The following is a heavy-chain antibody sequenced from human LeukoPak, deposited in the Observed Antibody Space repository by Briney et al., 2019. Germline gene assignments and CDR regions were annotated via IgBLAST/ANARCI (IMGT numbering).Heavy chain of an antibody. V-gene: IGHV4-30-4*01. J-gene: IGHJ6*03. Sequence: SETLSLTCAVSGGSISSSNWWSWVRQPPGKGLEWIGYIYYSGSTYYNPSLKSRVTISVDTSKNQFSLKLSSVTAADTAVYYCAREVSYAGDYYYYYMDVWGKGTTVTVSS. CDR2: IYYSGST. D-gene: IGHD2-2*01. CDR1: GGSISSSNW. CDR3: AREVSYAGDYYYYYMDV.